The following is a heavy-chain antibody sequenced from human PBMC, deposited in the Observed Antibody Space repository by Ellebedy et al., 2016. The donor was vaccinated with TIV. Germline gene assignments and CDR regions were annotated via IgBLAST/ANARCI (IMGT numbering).Heavy chain of an antibody. V-gene: IGHV3-7*01. J-gene: IGHJ4*02. CDR3: GRAIGSGSCY. D-gene: IGHD3-10*01. Sequence: GESLKTSCAASGFSLSSYWMHWVRQAPGKGLEWVANIKQDGSEKYYVDSVKGRFTISRDNAKNSLYLQMNSLRAEDTAVYFCGRAIGSGSCYWGQGTLVTVSS. CDR1: GFSLSSYW. CDR2: IKQDGSEK.